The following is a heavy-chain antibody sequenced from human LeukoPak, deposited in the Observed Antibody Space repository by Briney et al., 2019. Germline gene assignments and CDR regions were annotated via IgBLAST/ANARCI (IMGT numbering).Heavy chain of an antibody. V-gene: IGHV4-34*01. D-gene: IGHD6-19*01. CDR2: INHSGST. CDR1: GGSFSGYY. J-gene: IGHJ4*02. CDR3: ARSYSSGWYVWLVPPDY. Sequence: SETLSLTCAVYGGSFSGYYWSWIRQPPGKGLEWIGEINHSGSTNYNPSLKSRVTISVDTSKNQFSLKLSSVTAADTAVYYCARSYSSGWYVWLVPPDYWGQGTLVTVSS.